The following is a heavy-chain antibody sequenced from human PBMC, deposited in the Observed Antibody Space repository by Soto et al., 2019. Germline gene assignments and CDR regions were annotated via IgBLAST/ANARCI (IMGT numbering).Heavy chain of an antibody. Sequence: VQLVQSGAEVKKPGASVKVSCKASGYTFDSNGINWVRQAPGQGLQCMGWISPFNGNTNYAQNFQDRVTMTTDTTSTTAYLELRRLRSDDTAFYYCPRARGLAYCSSGSCATTFDYWGQGTLVTVSS. J-gene: IGHJ4*02. CDR1: GYTFDSNG. D-gene: IGHD2-15*01. CDR3: PRARGLAYCSSGSCATTFDY. CDR2: ISPFNGNT. V-gene: IGHV1-18*01.